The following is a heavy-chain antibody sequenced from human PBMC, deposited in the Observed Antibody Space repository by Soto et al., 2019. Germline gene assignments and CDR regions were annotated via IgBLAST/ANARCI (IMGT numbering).Heavy chain of an antibody. J-gene: IGHJ4*02. CDR2: IYYSGST. CDR3: SRLTYYYDSSGYYSGPFDY. Sequence: QLQLQESGPGLVKPSETLSLTCTVSGGSISSSSYYWGWIRQPPGKGLEWIGSIYYSGSTYYNPSLKSRVTISVDTSKNQFSLKLSSVTAADSAVCYCSRLTYYYDSSGYYSGPFDYWGQGTLVTVSS. V-gene: IGHV4-39*01. D-gene: IGHD3-22*01. CDR1: GGSISSSSYY.